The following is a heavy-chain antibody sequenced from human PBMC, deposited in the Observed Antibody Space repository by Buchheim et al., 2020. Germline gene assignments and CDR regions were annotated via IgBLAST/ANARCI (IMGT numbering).Heavy chain of an antibody. CDR3: ARQGRWLQFPLSY. CDR2: IYYSGST. D-gene: IGHD5-24*01. J-gene: IGHJ4*02. V-gene: IGHV4-39*01. CDR1: GGSISSSSYY. Sequence: QLQLQESGPGLVKPSETLSLTCTVSGGSISSSSYYWGWIRQPPGKGLEWIGSIYYSGSTYYDPSLKSRVTISVDTSKNQFSLKLSSVTAADTAVYYCARQGRWLQFPLSYWGQGTL.